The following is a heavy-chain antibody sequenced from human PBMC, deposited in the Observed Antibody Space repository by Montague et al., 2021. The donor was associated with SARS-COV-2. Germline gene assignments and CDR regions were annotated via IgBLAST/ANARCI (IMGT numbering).Heavy chain of an antibody. J-gene: IGHJ4*02. Sequence: SLRLSCAASGFTFSSYAMSWVRQAPGKGLEWVSAISGSGGSTYYADSVKGRFTISRDNSKNTLYLQMNSLRAEDTAVYYCAKDGHYDFWSGYYFDYWSQGTLVTVSS. V-gene: IGHV3-23*01. CDR1: GFTFSSYA. D-gene: IGHD3-3*01. CDR2: ISGSGGST. CDR3: AKDGHYDFWSGYYFDY.